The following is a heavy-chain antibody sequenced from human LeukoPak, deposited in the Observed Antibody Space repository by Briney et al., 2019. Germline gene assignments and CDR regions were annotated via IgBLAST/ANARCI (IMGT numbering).Heavy chain of an antibody. D-gene: IGHD3-10*01. CDR3: ARVSLVRGAPDYYFDY. J-gene: IGHJ4*02. CDR2: ISAYNGNT. CDR1: GYTFTSYG. V-gene: IGHV1-18*01. Sequence: ASVKVSCKASGYTFTSYGISWVRQAPGQGLEWMGWISAYNGNTNYAQKLQGRVTMTRNTSISTAYMELSSLRSEDTAVYYCARVSLVRGAPDYYFDYWGQGTLVTVSS.